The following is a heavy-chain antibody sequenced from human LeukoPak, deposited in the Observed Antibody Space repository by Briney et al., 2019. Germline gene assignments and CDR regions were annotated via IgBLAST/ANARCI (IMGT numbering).Heavy chain of an antibody. J-gene: IGHJ4*02. V-gene: IGHV3-48*04. D-gene: IGHD6-13*01. CDR2: ISSSSSTI. CDR1: GFTFSSYS. CDR3: ARDDSSWLYYFDY. Sequence: PGGSLRLSCAASGFTFSSYSMNWVRQAPGKGLEWVSYISSSSSTIYYADSVKGRFTISRDNAKNSLYLQMNSLRAEDTAVYYCARDDSSWLYYFDYWGQGTLVTVSS.